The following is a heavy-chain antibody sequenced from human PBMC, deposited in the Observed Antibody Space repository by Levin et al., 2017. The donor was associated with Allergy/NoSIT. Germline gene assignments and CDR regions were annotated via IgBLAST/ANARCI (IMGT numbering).Heavy chain of an antibody. D-gene: IGHD1-1*01. CDR3: AKSRTVSDAFDL. CDR1: GFTFSSLA. Sequence: GGSLRLSCAASGFTFSSLAMSWVRQAPGKGLEWVASITARDGTEYYPDSVRGRFTISRDSARNTLFLQLNSLRAEDTAVFYCAKSRTVSDAFDLWGQGTIVTVSS. V-gene: IGHV3-23*01. CDR2: ITARDGTE. J-gene: IGHJ3*01.